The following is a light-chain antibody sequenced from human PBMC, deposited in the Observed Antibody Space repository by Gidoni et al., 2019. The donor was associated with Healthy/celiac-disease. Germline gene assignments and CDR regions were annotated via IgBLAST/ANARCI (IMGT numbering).Light chain of an antibody. CDR3: VLYMGRGIVV. CDR1: SGSVSTSYF. CDR2: STN. V-gene: IGLV8-61*01. Sequence: QTVVTQEPSFSVSPGGTVTLTCGLSSGSVSTSYFPSWYQQTPGQAPRTLIYSTNTRSSGVPDRFSGSILGNKAALTITGAQADYESDYYCVLYMGRGIVVFGGGTKLTVL. J-gene: IGLJ2*01.